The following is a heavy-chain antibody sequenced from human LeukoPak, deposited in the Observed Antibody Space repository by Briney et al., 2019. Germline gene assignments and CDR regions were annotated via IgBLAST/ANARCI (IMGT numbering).Heavy chain of an antibody. D-gene: IGHD3-9*01. Sequence: GGSLRLSCAASGFTFDDYAMHWVRQVPGKGLEWVSLISWDGVSSHYADSVKGRFTISRDNSKNTLYLQMNSLRAEDTAVYYCNTYYDILTGPFYYFDYWGQGTLVTVSS. CDR1: GFTFDDYA. CDR3: NTYYDILTGPFYYFDY. J-gene: IGHJ4*02. CDR2: ISWDGVSS. V-gene: IGHV3-43D*03.